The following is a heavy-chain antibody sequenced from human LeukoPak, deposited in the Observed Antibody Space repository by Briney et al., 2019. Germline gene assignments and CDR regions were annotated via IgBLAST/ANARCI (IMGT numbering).Heavy chain of an antibody. D-gene: IGHD2-21*01. CDR1: GFTFSSYA. CDR2: ISGRGDIT. Sequence: GGSLRLSCAAFGFTFSSYAMNWVRQAPGKGLEWVSAISGRGDITYYTDSVKGRFTISRDTSRSTLYLQMSSLRAEDTAVYYCTKDLAFCGGDCYSGADNWGQGALVTVSS. V-gene: IGHV3-23*01. J-gene: IGHJ4*02. CDR3: TKDLAFCGGDCYSGADN.